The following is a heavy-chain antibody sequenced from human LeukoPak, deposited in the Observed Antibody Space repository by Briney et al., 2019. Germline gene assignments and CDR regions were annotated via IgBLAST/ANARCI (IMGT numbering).Heavy chain of an antibody. CDR1: GFTFSSFE. D-gene: IGHD4/OR15-4a*01. J-gene: IGHJ4*02. V-gene: IGHV3-48*01. Sequence: PGGSLRLSCAASGFTFSSFEMNWVRQAPGRGLEWLSHISTSGGTKYYADSVKGRFTISRDNSKNTLYLQMNSLRAEDTAVYYCARRAGAYSHPYDYWGQGTLVTVSS. CDR2: ISTSGGTK. CDR3: ARRAGAYSHPYDY.